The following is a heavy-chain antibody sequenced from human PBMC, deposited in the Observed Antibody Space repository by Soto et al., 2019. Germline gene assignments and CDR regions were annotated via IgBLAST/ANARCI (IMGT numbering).Heavy chain of an antibody. V-gene: IGHV3-15*01. CDR3: TTDPGDYEDF. CDR1: GFTFSNAW. J-gene: IGHJ4*02. D-gene: IGHD4-17*01. Sequence: EVQLVESGGGLVKPGGSLRLSCAASGFTFSNAWMSWVRQAPGKGLEWVGRIKSKVDGGTTDYAAPVRGRFTISRDDSKNILFLQMSSLEIGDTAVYYCTTDPGDYEDFWGQGTLVTVSS. CDR2: IKSKVDGGTT.